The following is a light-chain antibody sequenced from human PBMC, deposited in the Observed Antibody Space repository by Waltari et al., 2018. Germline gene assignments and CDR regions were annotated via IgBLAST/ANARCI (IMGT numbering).Light chain of an antibody. Sequence: DIQMTQSPSTLYASVGDIVTITCRASQNLNSWLAWYQQKPGKAPKLLIYKASSLESGVPSRFSGSGSGTEFTLTISSLQPDDFATYYCQQHSNYWTFGQGTKVEIK. CDR3: QQHSNYWT. CDR1: QNLNSW. CDR2: KAS. V-gene: IGKV1-5*03. J-gene: IGKJ1*01.